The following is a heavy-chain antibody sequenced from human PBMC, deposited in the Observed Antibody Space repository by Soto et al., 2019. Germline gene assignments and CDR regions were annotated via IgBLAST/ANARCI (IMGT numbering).Heavy chain of an antibody. V-gene: IGHV4-59*01. Sequence: SETLSLTCTVSGGSISSYYWSWIRQPPGKGLEWIGYIYYSGSTNYNPSLKSRVNISVDTSKNQFSLKLSSVTAADTAVYYCDGTIGYCRSTRCYGDNRLDHCRQGTVVTV. CDR1: GGSISSYY. D-gene: IGHD2-2*01. CDR2: IYYSGST. CDR3: DGTIGYCRSTRCYGDNRLDH. J-gene: IGHJ5*02.